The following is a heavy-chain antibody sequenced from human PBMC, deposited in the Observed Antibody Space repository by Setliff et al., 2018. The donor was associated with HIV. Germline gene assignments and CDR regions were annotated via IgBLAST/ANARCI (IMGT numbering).Heavy chain of an antibody. J-gene: IGHJ6*02. Sequence: ASVKVSCKASGYTFSNYHVHWVRQAPGEGLEWMGMITPSGATRKYAQKFQGRVTMTWDTSTSTVYMELSSLRSEDTAVYYCVREGHCVGVKCYSTDVWGQGTTVTVS. CDR2: ITPSGATR. D-gene: IGHD2-15*01. CDR3: VREGHCVGVKCYSTDV. CDR1: GYTFSNYH. V-gene: IGHV1-46*01.